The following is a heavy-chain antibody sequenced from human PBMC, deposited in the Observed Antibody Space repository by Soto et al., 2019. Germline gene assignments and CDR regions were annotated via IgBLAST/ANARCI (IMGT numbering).Heavy chain of an antibody. Sequence: SDTLYLTSTVSGGSISSGGYYWSWISQHPGKGLEWIGYIYYSGSTYYNPSLKSRVTISVDTSKNQFSLKLSSVTAADTAVYYCARARGIVGATPRSHMDVWGQGTTVTVSS. D-gene: IGHD1-26*01. CDR3: ARARGIVGATPRSHMDV. V-gene: IGHV4-31*03. J-gene: IGHJ6*02. CDR1: GGSISSGGYY. CDR2: IYYSGST.